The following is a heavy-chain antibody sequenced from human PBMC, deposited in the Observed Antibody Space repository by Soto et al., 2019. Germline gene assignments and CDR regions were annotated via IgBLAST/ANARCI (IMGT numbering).Heavy chain of an antibody. CDR1: GGSISSYY. Sequence: ETLSLTCTVSGGSISSYYWSWIRQPPGKGLEWIGYIYYSGSTNYNPSLKSRVTISVDTSKNQFSLKLSSVTAADTAVYYCARANGDYTYNWFDPWGQGTLVTVSS. D-gene: IGHD4-17*01. CDR3: ARANGDYTYNWFDP. CDR2: IYYSGST. V-gene: IGHV4-59*01. J-gene: IGHJ5*02.